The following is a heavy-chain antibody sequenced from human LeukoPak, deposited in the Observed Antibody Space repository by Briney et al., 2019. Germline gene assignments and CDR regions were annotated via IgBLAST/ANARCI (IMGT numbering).Heavy chain of an antibody. D-gene: IGHD5-24*01. CDR1: GYTFTGYY. J-gene: IGHJ4*02. V-gene: IGHV1-46*01. CDR3: ASAEMATMYYFDY. CDR2: INPSGGST. Sequence: ASVKVSCKSSGYTFTGYYMHWVRQAPGQGLEWMGIINPSGGSTSYAQKFQGRVTMTRDMSTSTVYMELSSLRSEDTAVYYCASAEMATMYYFDYWGQGTLVTVSS.